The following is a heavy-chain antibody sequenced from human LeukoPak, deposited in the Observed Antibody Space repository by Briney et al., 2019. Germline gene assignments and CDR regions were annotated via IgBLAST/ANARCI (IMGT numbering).Heavy chain of an antibody. CDR3: ARGLAARPGLFDP. Sequence: PSETLSLTCTVSGGSISSHYWSWIRQPPGKGLEWIGYIYYSGSTNYNPSLKSRVTISVDTSKNQFSLKLSSVTAADTAVYYCARGLAARPGLFDPWGPGTLVTVSS. CDR1: GGSISSHY. J-gene: IGHJ5*02. CDR2: IYYSGST. D-gene: IGHD6-6*01. V-gene: IGHV4-59*11.